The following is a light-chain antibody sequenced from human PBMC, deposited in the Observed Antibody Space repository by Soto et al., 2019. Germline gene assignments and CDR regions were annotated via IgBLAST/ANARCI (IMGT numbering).Light chain of an antibody. V-gene: IGKV3-15*01. CDR2: STS. CDR1: QSVSSL. CDR3: QQYHYWPYT. Sequence: VLTQSPATLSVSPGKRVTLSCRASQSVSSLLAWYQQKPGQAPRLLIYSTSTRATGIPARFSGSGSGTEFTLTISSLQSEDFAIYYCQQYHYWPYTFGQGTNLEIK. J-gene: IGKJ2*01.